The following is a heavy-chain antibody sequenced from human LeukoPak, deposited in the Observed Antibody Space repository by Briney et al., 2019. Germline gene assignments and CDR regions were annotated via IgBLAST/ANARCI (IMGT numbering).Heavy chain of an antibody. D-gene: IGHD4-17*01. CDR1: GYTFTGQY. Sequence: ASVKVSCKASGYTFTGQYMYWVRQAPGQGLEWMGWINPNSGDTNYAQKFQGRVTMTRDTSTSTVYMELSSLRSEDTAVYYCAGEPATTTVTYPFFDYWGQGTLVTVSS. CDR3: AGEPATTTVTYPFFDY. V-gene: IGHV1-2*02. CDR2: INPNSGDT. J-gene: IGHJ4*02.